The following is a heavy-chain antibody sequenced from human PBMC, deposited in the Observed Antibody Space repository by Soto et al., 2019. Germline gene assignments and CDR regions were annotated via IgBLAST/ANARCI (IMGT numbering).Heavy chain of an antibody. CDR1: GGTFSTSS. Sequence: QLQLVQSGTEVKEPGSSVKVSCKASGGTFSTSSFVWVRQGPGQGLEWMGGIIPIFTRTNFAQKFQGRVTFSADESTRTTYMELRSLTSEDTAIYYCARDVVRSMAGDSWGQGTLVTVSS. V-gene: IGHV1-69*01. CDR3: ARDVVRSMAGDS. D-gene: IGHD2-15*01. CDR2: IIPIFTRT. J-gene: IGHJ4*02.